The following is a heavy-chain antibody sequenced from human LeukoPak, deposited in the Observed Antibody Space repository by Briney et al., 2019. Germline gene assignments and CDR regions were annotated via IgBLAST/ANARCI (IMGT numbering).Heavy chain of an antibody. V-gene: IGHV3-74*01. J-gene: IGHJ4*02. Sequence: GGSLRLSCAASGFSFSGAWMHWVRQAPGKGLVWVSIIKSDGSTIYADSVKGRFTISRDNAKSTVLQMDSLRAEDTAVYYCARDYYYSVDYWGQGTLVTVSS. CDR2: IKSDGST. CDR3: ARDYYYSVDY. D-gene: IGHD3-22*01. CDR1: GFSFSGAW.